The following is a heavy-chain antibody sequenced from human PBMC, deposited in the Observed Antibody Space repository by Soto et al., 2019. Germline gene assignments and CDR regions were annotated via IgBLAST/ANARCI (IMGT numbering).Heavy chain of an antibody. V-gene: IGHV3-30*18. D-gene: IGHD3-3*01. CDR1: GFTFSSYG. J-gene: IGHJ6*02. CDR3: AKFGVEYGMDV. Sequence: GGSLRLSCAASGFTFSSYGMHWVRQAPGKGLEWVAVISYDGSNKYYADSVKGRFTISRDNSKNTLYLQMNSLRAEDTAVYYCAKFGVEYGMDVWGQGTTVTVSS. CDR2: ISYDGSNK.